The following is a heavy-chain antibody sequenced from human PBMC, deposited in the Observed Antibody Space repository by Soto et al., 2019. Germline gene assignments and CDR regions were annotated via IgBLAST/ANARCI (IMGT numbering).Heavy chain of an antibody. CDR3: ATLNGAPDS. J-gene: IGHJ4*02. Sequence: QVQLQESGPGLVKPSQTLSLTCAVSGASISSGGNSWSWIRQPPGEGLEWIGYFSHTGGTYYNPSLKSRVIISVDGSKNHLSLKLRSVTAADTAVYYCATLNGAPDSWGQGTLVTVSS. CDR1: GASISSGGNS. CDR2: FSHTGGT. V-gene: IGHV4-30-2*01. D-gene: IGHD1-26*01.